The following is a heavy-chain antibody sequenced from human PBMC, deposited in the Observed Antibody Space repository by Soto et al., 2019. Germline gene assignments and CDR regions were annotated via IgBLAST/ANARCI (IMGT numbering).Heavy chain of an antibody. Sequence: EVQLLESGGGLVQPGGSLRLSCAASGFTFSSYTMSWVRQAPGKGLEWVSPISGSGGTTYYADSVKGRFTISRDNSKHTLYLQMNRLRAEDTAIYYCAREDIGGYCGGGTYYYECWGQGTLVTVSS. CDR1: GFTFSSYT. V-gene: IGHV3-23*01. CDR2: ISGSGGTT. D-gene: IGHD2-15*01. J-gene: IGHJ4*02. CDR3: AREDIGGYCGGGTYYYEC.